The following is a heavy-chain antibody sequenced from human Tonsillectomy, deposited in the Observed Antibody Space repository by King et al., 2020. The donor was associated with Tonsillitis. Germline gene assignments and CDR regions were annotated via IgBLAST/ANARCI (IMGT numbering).Heavy chain of an antibody. J-gene: IGHJ6*02. CDR2: ISYDGSKK. Sequence: VQLVESGGGVVQPGRSLRLSCAASGFTFNSFGMHWVRQAPGKGLEWVAVISYDGSKKYYADSVKGRFTISRDNSKSTLYLQMNSLRAEDTAVYYCAKLAGYDSSGYYQTDRYYYYYGLDVWGQGTTVTVSS. CDR3: AKLAGYDSSGYYQTDRYYYYYGLDV. CDR1: GFTFNSFG. V-gene: IGHV3-30*18. D-gene: IGHD3-22*01.